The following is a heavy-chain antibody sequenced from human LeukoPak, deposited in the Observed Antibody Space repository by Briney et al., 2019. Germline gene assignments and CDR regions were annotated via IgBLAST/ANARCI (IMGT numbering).Heavy chain of an antibody. J-gene: IGHJ4*02. CDR3: ARGVGATYFDY. V-gene: IGHV4-4*07. D-gene: IGHD1-26*01. CDR2: ISTSGST. Sequence: SETLSLTCTVSGGSIRSYSRNWIRQPAGKGLEWIGRISTSGSTNYNPSLKSRVTMSADTSKNQFSLNLSSVTAADTAVYYCARGVGATYFDYWGQGTLVTVSS. CDR1: GGSIRSYS.